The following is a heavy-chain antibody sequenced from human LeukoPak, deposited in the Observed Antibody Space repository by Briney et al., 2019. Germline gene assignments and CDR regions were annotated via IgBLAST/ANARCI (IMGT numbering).Heavy chain of an antibody. CDR1: GGSISSSSYY. CDR3: AGASYDSSGVH. D-gene: IGHD3-22*01. V-gene: IGHV4-39*07. Sequence: SETLSLTCTVSGGSISSSSYYWRWIRQPPGKGLEWIGSIYYSGSTYYNPSLKSRVTMSVDTSKNQFSLKLSSVTAADTAVYYCAGASYDSSGVHWGQGTLVTVSS. CDR2: IYYSGST. J-gene: IGHJ4*02.